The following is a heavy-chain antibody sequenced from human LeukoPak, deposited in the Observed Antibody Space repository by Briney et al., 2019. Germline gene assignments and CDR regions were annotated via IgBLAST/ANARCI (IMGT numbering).Heavy chain of an antibody. J-gene: IGHJ4*02. CDR2: ITYSGST. CDR3: ARHRAYSSSSPFDY. Sequence: PSETLSLTCAVYGGSFSGYYWSWIRQSPGKGLEWIGEITYSGSTNSNPTLESRLTISQDISKNRFSLKLSSVTAADTAVYYCARHRAYSSSSPFDYWGQGTLVTVSS. V-gene: IGHV4-34*01. D-gene: IGHD6-6*01. CDR1: GGSFSGYY.